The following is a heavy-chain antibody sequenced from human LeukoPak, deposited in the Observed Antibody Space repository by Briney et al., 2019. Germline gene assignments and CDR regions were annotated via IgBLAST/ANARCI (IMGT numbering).Heavy chain of an antibody. D-gene: IGHD4-17*01. CDR1: GFTFSRYD. Sequence: GGSLRLSCAAYGFTFSRYDMSWVRQAPGKGLEWVSAISGSGGSKYYADSVYVRFTISRDNSKNTLYLQMNTLRADYTAVYYCAKYRPTVTPFDYWGQGTLVTVSS. V-gene: IGHV3-23*01. CDR3: AKYRPTVTPFDY. J-gene: IGHJ4*02. CDR2: ISGSGGSK.